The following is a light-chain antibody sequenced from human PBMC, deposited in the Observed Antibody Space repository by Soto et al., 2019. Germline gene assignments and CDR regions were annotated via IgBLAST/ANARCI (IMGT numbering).Light chain of an antibody. CDR2: AAY. CDR1: QSISSN. J-gene: IGKJ5*01. Sequence: DVQMSQFHSSLSASVGERVDITCRASQSISSNLAWYQQKPGKAHKLLIYAAYTLQSGVQSRFSGSGSGTEFTLTIRSLQPEDFATYYCKQFNSYPITFGQGTRLEIK. V-gene: IGKV1-9*01. CDR3: KQFNSYPIT.